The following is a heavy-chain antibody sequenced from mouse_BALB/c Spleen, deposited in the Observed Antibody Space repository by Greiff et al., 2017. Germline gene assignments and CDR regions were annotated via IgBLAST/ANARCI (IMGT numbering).Heavy chain of an antibody. V-gene: IGHV5-4*02. Sequence: EVKLVESGGGLVKPGGSLKLSCAASGFTFSDYYMYWVRQTPEKRLEWVATISDGGSYTYYPDSVKGRFTISRDNAKNNLYLQMSSLKSEDTAMYYCARGSLWDGGLDYWGQGTTLTVSS. CDR1: GFTFSDYY. D-gene: IGHD6-1*01. CDR3: ARGSLWDGGLDY. CDR2: ISDGGSYT. J-gene: IGHJ2*01.